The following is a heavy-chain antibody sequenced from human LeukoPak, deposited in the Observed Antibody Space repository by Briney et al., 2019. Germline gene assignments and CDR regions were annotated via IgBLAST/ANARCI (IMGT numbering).Heavy chain of an antibody. J-gene: IGHJ3*02. V-gene: IGHV4-4*08. CDR1: GGPISGYC. CDR2: VCPSGST. Sequence: SETLSLTCTVSGGPISGYCWGWIRQPPGKRLEWIGYVCPSGSTNFNPSLKTRVTISLDTSRNQFSLKLTSVTAADTAVYYCARDSPVPKIWGQGTMVTVSS. CDR3: ARDSPVPKI.